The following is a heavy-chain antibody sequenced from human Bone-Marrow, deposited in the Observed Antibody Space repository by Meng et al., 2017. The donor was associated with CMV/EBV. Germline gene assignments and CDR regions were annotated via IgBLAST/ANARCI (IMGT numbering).Heavy chain of an antibody. V-gene: IGHV1-69*02. J-gene: IGHJ6*02. CDR1: GGTFSGYT. Sequence: SVKVSCKASGGTFSGYTISWVRQAPGQGLEWMGRIIPILGIANYAQKFQGRVTITADKSTSTAYMELSSLRSEDTAVYYCARGGGLRFLEWLPPLRNYYYYGMDVWGQGTTVTVSS. CDR2: IIPILGIA. D-gene: IGHD3-3*01. CDR3: ARGGGLRFLEWLPPLRNYYYYGMDV.